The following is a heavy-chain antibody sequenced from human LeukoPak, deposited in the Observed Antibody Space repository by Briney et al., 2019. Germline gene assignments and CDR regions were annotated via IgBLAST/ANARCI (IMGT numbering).Heavy chain of an antibody. D-gene: IGHD5-12*01. Sequence: SETLSLTCTVSGGSISGYYWSWIRQPPGKGLEWIGEINHSGSTNYNPSLKSRVTISVDTSKNQFSLKLSSVTAADTAVYYCARDGGYDYWGFDYWGQGTLVTVSS. V-gene: IGHV4-34*01. CDR2: INHSGST. J-gene: IGHJ4*02. CDR1: GGSISGYY. CDR3: ARDGGYDYWGFDY.